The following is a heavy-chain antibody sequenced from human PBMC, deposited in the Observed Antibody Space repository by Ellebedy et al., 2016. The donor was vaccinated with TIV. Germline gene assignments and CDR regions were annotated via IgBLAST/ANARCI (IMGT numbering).Heavy chain of an antibody. CDR2: ITITSTYT. Sequence: PGGSLRLSCVASGFTFSSYTMTWVRQAPGKGLEWFSSITITSTYTYYTYSVKGRFTIPRDNANNSLYLQLNSLRADDTAVYYCASLPPLYWGQGTLVTVSS. CDR1: GFTFSSYT. CDR3: ASLPPLY. J-gene: IGHJ4*02. V-gene: IGHV3-21*01.